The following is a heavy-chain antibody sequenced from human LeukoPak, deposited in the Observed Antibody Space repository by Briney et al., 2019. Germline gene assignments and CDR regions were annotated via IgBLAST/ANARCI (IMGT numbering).Heavy chain of an antibody. V-gene: IGHV3-7*01. Sequence: PGGSLRLSCAASGFTFSSYWMSWVRQAPGKGLEWVANIKQDGSEKYYVDSAKGRFTISRDNAKNSLYLQMNSLRAEDTAVYYCARGDSSSWYSPPNRYYYYMDVWGKGTTVTVSS. J-gene: IGHJ6*03. D-gene: IGHD6-13*01. CDR3: ARGDSSSWYSPPNRYYYYMDV. CDR1: GFTFSSYW. CDR2: IKQDGSEK.